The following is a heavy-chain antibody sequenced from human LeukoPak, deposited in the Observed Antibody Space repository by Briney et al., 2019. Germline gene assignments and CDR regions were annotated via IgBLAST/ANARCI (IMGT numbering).Heavy chain of an antibody. CDR3: AKEEINSSSRYWEGYCLDY. CDR1: GFTFSSYG. CDR2: ISYDGSNK. V-gene: IGHV3-30*18. Sequence: PGGSLRLSCAASGFTFSSYGMHWVRQAPGKGLEWVAVISYDGSNKYYADSVKGRFTISRDNSKNTLHLQMNSLRAEDTAVYYCAKEEINSSSRYWEGYCLDYWGQGTLVTVSS. J-gene: IGHJ4*02. D-gene: IGHD6-13*01.